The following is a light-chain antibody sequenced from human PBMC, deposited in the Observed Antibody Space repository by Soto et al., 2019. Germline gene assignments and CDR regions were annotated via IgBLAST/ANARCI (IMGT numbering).Light chain of an antibody. CDR3: AAWDDSLNGSYV. V-gene: IGLV1-44*01. CDR1: RSNIGSNT. J-gene: IGLJ1*01. CDR2: SNN. Sequence: QSALTQPPSTSGTPGQRVTISCSGSRSNIGSNTVTWYQQLPGTAPKLLIYSNNQRPSGVPDRFSGSKSGTSASLAISGLQSEDEADYYCAAWDDSLNGSYVFGTGTKVTVL.